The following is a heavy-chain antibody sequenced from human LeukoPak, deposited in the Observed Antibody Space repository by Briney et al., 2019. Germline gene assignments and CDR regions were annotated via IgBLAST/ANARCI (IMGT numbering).Heavy chain of an antibody. V-gene: IGHV3-48*01. CDR2: ISSRSSTI. J-gene: IGHJ6*02. D-gene: IGHD5-18*01. CDR1: GFTFRTYS. Sequence: GGSLRLSCAASGFTFRTYSMNWVGQAPGKGLEWVSYISSRSSTIYYVDSVKGRFTISRDNAKNSLYLQMNSLRAEDTAVYYCARDLDTYYGMDVWGQGTTVTVSS. CDR3: ARDLDTYYGMDV.